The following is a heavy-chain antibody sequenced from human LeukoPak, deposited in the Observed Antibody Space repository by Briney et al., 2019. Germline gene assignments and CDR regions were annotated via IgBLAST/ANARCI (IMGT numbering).Heavy chain of an antibody. CDR2: MNPNSGNT. Sequence: ASVKVSCKASGYTFTSYDINWVRQATGQGLEWMGWMNPNSGNTGYAQKFQGRVTITRNTSISTAYMELSSLRSEDTAVYYCARVPLRSITMGRGNNWFDPWGQGTLVTVSS. CDR1: GYTFTSYD. V-gene: IGHV1-8*03. D-gene: IGHD3-10*01. J-gene: IGHJ5*02. CDR3: ARVPLRSITMGRGNNWFDP.